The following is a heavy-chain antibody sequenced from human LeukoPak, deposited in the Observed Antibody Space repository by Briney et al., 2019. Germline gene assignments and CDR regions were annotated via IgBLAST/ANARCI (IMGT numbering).Heavy chain of an antibody. CDR3: AKDRLRGVIPYYFDY. Sequence: GGSLRLSCAASGFTFSTYWMHWVRQAPGKGLVWVSRINSDASITSYADSVKGRFTISRDNSKNTLYLQMNSLRAEDTAVYYCAKDRLRGVIPYYFDYWGQGTLVTVSS. CDR2: INSDASIT. J-gene: IGHJ4*02. D-gene: IGHD3-10*01. CDR1: GFTFSTYW. V-gene: IGHV3-74*01.